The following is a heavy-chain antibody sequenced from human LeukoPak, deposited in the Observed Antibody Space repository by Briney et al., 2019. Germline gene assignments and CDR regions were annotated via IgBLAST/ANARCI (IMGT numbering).Heavy chain of an antibody. CDR2: IYYSGST. V-gene: IGHV4-59*01. J-gene: IGHJ4*02. CDR1: GGSISSYY. CDR3: ARSRNYGSDYFDY. D-gene: IGHD1-7*01. Sequence: SETLSLTCTVSGGSISSYYWSWIRQPPGKGLEWIGYIYYSGSTNYNPSLKSRVTISVDTSKNQFSLKLSSVTAADTAVYYCARSRNYGSDYFDYWGQGTLVTVSS.